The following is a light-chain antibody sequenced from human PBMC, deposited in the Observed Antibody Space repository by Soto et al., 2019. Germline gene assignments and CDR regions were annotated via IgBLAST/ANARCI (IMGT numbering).Light chain of an antibody. CDR3: QQFNNWPHT. CDR1: QSVNQK. V-gene: IGKV3-15*01. Sequence: EIVLTHSRGTLSLSHCERAPLYFRASQSVNQKSGWYQQKPGQAPRLLIYVASYRATGIPARFSGSGSGTEYTPTISNLQAEDFAVYYCQQFNNWPHTFGQGPRWIS. J-gene: IGKJ2*01. CDR2: VAS.